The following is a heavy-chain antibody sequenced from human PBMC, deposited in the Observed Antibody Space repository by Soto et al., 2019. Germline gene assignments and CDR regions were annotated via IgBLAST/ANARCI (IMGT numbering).Heavy chain of an antibody. CDR2: ISSSGTTI. CDR1: GFNFSSYE. CDR3: ARPVGSGSVKHAFEI. D-gene: IGHD1-26*01. J-gene: IGHJ3*02. V-gene: IGHV3-48*03. Sequence: EVQLVESGGGLVQPGGSLRLSCVGSGFNFSSYEMNWVRQAPGKGLEWVSYISSSGTTIFYADSVKGRFTISRDNAKNSLYLQLNTVSAGDTAFYYCARPVGSGSVKHAFEIWGHGTLVTVSS.